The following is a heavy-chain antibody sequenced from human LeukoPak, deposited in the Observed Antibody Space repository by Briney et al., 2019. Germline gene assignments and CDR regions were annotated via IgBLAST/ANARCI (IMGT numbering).Heavy chain of an antibody. CDR3: ARVGVVEPSYKKRGPFDY. CDR1: GGSFSGYY. V-gene: IGHV4-34*01. D-gene: IGHD2-2*01. Sequence: SETLSLTCAVYGGSFSGYYWSWIRQPPGKGLEWIGEINHSGSTNYNPSLKSRVTISVDTSKNQFSLKLSSVTAADTAVYYCARVGVVEPSYKKRGPFDYWGPGTLVTVSS. CDR2: INHSGST. J-gene: IGHJ4*02.